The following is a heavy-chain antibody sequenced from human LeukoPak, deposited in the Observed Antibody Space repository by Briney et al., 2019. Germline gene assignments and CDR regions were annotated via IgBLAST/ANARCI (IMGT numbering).Heavy chain of an antibody. V-gene: IGHV3-30-3*01. CDR3: AIRIVALDY. D-gene: IGHD2-15*01. CDR2: ISCDGSNK. Sequence: PGRSLRLSYAASGFTFSSYAMHWVRQAPGKGLEWVAVISCDGSNKYHADSVKGRFTISRDNSKNTLYLQMNSLRAEDTAVYYCAIRIVALDYWGQGTLVTVSS. J-gene: IGHJ4*02. CDR1: GFTFSSYA.